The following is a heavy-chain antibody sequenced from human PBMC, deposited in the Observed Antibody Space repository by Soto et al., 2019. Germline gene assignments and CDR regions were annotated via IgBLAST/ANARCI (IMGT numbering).Heavy chain of an antibody. D-gene: IGHD6-19*01. V-gene: IGHV3-20*01. CDR1: GFTFDDYG. CDR3: ARDIGIAVAGIGAFDI. J-gene: IGHJ3*02. Sequence: GESLKISCAASGFTFDDYGMSWVRQAPGKGLEWVSGINWNGGSTGYADSVKGRFTISRDNAKNSLYLQMNSLRAEDTALYHCARDIGIAVAGIGAFDIWGQGTMVTVSS. CDR2: INWNGGST.